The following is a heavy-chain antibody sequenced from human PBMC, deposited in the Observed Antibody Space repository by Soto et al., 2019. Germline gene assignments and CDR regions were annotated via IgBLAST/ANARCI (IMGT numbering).Heavy chain of an antibody. Sequence: LQLEESGPGLVKPSETLSLTCTVSGASITGSRYYLGWIRQPPGKGLEWIGTIYHIGSPYYNPSLKSRPTLSVDTAKTQVSLTLTSVTAADTAVYYCVKTYGSMNWFDLWGQGTLVTVSS. CDR1: GASITGSRYY. D-gene: IGHD3-10*01. CDR2: IYHIGSP. J-gene: IGHJ5*02. V-gene: IGHV4-39*01. CDR3: VKTYGSMNWFDL.